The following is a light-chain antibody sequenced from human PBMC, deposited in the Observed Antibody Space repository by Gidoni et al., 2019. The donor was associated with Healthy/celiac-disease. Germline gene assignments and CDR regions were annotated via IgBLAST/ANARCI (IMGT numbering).Light chain of an antibody. J-gene: IGKJ4*01. V-gene: IGKV3-20*01. Sequence: RVLTQSPGTLSLSPGERATLSCRASQSVSSSYLAWYQQKPGQTPRLLIYGASSRATGIPDRFSGSGSGTDFTLTICRLEPEFFAVYYCQQYGRSLTFGGGTKVEIK. CDR3: QQYGRSLT. CDR2: GAS. CDR1: QSVSSSY.